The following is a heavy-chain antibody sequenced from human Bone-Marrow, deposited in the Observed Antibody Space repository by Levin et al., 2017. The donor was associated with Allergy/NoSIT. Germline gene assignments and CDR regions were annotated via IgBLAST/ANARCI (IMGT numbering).Heavy chain of an antibody. CDR1: GYTFTRHD. CDR3: ARGRLYSGEGVDV. J-gene: IGHJ6*02. Sequence: ASVKVSCKASGYTFTRHDLSWVRQAPGQGPEWLGWMNPNSGQAGYAQRFKGRLTITRDTSVSTAYMQLNSLTSEDTGVYYCARGRLYSGEGVDVWGQGTTVIVSS. CDR2: MNPNSGQA. V-gene: IGHV1-8*01. D-gene: IGHD2-21*01.